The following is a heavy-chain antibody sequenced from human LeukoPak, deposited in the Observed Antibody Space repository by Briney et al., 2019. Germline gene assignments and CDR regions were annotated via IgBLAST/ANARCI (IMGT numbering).Heavy chain of an antibody. CDR1: GFTFSSYG. CDR2: IWYDGSNK. V-gene: IGHV3-33*01. D-gene: IGHD2-15*01. Sequence: GRSLRLSCAASGFTFSSYGMHWVRQAPGKGLEWVAVIWYDGSNKYYADSVKGRFTISRDNSKNTLYLQMNSLRAEDTAVYYCASASYCEGGSCYSVHWGQGTLVTVSS. J-gene: IGHJ4*02. CDR3: ASASYCEGGSCYSVH.